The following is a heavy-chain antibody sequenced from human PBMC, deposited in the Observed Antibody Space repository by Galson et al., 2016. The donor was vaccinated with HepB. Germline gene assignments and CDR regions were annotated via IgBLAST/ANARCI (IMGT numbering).Heavy chain of an antibody. CDR3: ARGAGYSSSWYAAGRAFDI. Sequence: SLRLSCAASGFTVSRNYMRWVRQAPGKGLECVSVIYSSDTSYYADSVKGRFTISRHNSRNTLYLQMNSLRAEDTALYYCARGAGYSSSWYAAGRAFDIWGQGTVVTVSS. D-gene: IGHD6-13*01. CDR1: GFTVSRNY. J-gene: IGHJ3*02. V-gene: IGHV3-53*04. CDR2: IYSSDTS.